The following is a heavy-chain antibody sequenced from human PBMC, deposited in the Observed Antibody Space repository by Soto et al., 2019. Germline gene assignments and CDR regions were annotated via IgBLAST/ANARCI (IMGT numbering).Heavy chain of an antibody. Sequence: GSGPTLVNPTQTLTLTCTFSGFSLSTSGMCVSWIRQPPGKALEWLALIDWDDDKYYSTSLKTRLTISKDTSKNQVVLTMTNMDPVDTATYYCARIAASSSTSYGFDYWGQGTLVTVSS. CDR2: IDWDDDK. CDR1: GFSLSTSGMC. CDR3: ARIAASSSTSYGFDY. V-gene: IGHV2-70*01. J-gene: IGHJ4*02. D-gene: IGHD2-2*01.